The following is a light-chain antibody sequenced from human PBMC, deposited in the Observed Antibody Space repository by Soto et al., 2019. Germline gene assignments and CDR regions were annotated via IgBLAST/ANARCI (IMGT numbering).Light chain of an antibody. CDR3: SSYTSSSTPWV. J-gene: IGLJ3*02. CDR2: EVS. V-gene: IGLV2-14*01. Sequence: QSALTQPASVSGSPGQSINISCTGTSSDVGGYNYVSWYQQHPGKAPKFMIYEVSNRPSGVSNRFSGSKSGNTASLTISGLQGEDEGAYYCSSYTSSSTPWVFGGGTKLTVL. CDR1: SSDVGGYNY.